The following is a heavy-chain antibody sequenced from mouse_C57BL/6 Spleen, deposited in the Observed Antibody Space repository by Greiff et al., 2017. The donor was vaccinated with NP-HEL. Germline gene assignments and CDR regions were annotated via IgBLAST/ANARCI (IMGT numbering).Heavy chain of an antibody. CDR1: GYSFSGYY. D-gene: IGHD2-3*01. Sequence: VQLKQSGPELVKPGASVKISCKASGYSFSGYYMHWVKQSHGHILDWIGYIYPYNGVSSYNQKFKGKATLTVDKSSSTAYMELRSLTSEDSAVYYCARDPLYDGYSFDYWGQGTTLTVSS. CDR2: IYPYNGVS. V-gene: IGHV1-31*01. J-gene: IGHJ2*01. CDR3: ARDPLYDGYSFDY.